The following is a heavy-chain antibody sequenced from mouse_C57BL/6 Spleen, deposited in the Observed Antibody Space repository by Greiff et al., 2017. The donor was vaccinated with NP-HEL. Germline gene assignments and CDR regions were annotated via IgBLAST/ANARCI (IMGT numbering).Heavy chain of an antibody. Sequence: QVQLKQPGAELVRPGSSVKLSCKASGYTFTSYWMHWVKQRPIQGLEWIGNIDPSDSETHYNQKFKDKATLTVYKSSSTAYMQLSSLTSEDAAVYYCARDYYGKADYWGQGTTLTVSS. J-gene: IGHJ2*01. CDR2: IDPSDSET. V-gene: IGHV1-52*01. D-gene: IGHD1-1*01. CDR1: GYTFTSYW. CDR3: ARDYYGKADY.